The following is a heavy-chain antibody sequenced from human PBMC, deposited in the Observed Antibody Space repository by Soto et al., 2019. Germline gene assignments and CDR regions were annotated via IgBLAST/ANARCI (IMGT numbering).Heavy chain of an antibody. Sequence: QVQLVQSGAEVKKPGASVKVSCKASGYTFTSYDINWVRQATGQGLEWMGWMNPNSGNTGYAQKFQGRVTMTRNTSISTAYMELSSMRSEDTAVYYCARGRYYYDSRWFDPWGQGTLVTVSS. CDR2: MNPNSGNT. J-gene: IGHJ5*02. CDR1: GYTFTSYD. CDR3: ARGRYYYDSRWFDP. V-gene: IGHV1-8*01. D-gene: IGHD3-22*01.